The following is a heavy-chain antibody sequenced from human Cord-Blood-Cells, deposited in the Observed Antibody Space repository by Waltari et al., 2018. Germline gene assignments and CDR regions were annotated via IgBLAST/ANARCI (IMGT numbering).Heavy chain of an antibody. Sequence: QVQLQESGPGLVKPSETLSLTCTVSGYSISSGYYWGWIRRPPGKGLEWIGSIYHSGSTYYNPSLKSRVTISVDTSKNQFSLKLSSVTAADTAVYYCARDSEAYCGGDCYDSSFDYWGQGTLVTVSS. CDR1: GYSISSGYY. V-gene: IGHV4-38-2*02. D-gene: IGHD2-21*01. CDR2: IYHSGST. J-gene: IGHJ4*02. CDR3: ARDSEAYCGGDCYDSSFDY.